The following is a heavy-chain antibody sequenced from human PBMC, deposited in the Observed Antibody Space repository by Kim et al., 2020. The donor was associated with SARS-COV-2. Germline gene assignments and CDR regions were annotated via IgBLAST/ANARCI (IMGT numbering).Heavy chain of an antibody. CDR1: GGSISSYY. Sequence: SETLSLTCTVSGGSISSYYWSWIRQPPGKGLEWIGYIYYSGSTNYNPSLKSRVTISVDTSKNQFSLKLSSVTAADTAVYYCARVPSVVPAAISWFDPWGQGTLVTVSS. CDR2: IYYSGST. V-gene: IGHV4-59*13. D-gene: IGHD2-2*01. J-gene: IGHJ5*02. CDR3: ARVPSVVPAAISWFDP.